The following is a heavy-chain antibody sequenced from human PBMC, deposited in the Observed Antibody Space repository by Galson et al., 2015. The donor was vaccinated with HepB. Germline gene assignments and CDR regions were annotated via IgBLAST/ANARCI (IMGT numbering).Heavy chain of an antibody. V-gene: IGHV1-69*13. J-gene: IGHJ4*02. D-gene: IGHD3-22*01. CDR3: AREVRNRPYYYDSSGYYFDS. CDR2: IIPMFDTP. Sequence: SVKVSCKASGGTFSSYRISWVRQAPGQGLDWMGGIIPMFDTPKYAQKFEGRVTITADESTSTAYMELSSLRSEDTAVYYCAREVRNRPYYYDSSGYYFDSWGQGTLVTVSS. CDR1: GGTFSSYR.